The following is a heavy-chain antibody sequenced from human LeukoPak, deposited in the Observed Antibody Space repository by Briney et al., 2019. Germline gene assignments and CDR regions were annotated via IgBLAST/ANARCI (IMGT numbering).Heavy chain of an antibody. V-gene: IGHV1-69*13. D-gene: IGHD2-15*01. CDR1: GGTFSSYA. Sequence: ASVKVSCKASGGTFSSYAISWVRQAPGQGLEWMGGIIPIFGTANYAQKFQGRVTITADESTSTAYMELSSLRSEDTAVYYCARGHCSGGSCYPPYNWLDPWGQGTLVTVSS. CDR2: IIPIFGTA. CDR3: ARGHCSGGSCYPPYNWLDP. J-gene: IGHJ5*02.